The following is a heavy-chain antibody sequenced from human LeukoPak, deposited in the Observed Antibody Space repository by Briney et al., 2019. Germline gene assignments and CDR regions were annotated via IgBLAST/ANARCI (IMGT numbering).Heavy chain of an antibody. CDR1: GYTFTDFY. V-gene: IGHV1-2*02. J-gene: IGHJ4*02. CDR3: ARADMSTDYTPNDY. D-gene: IGHD3-3*01. Sequence: ASVKVSCKASGYTFTDFYLHWXRQAPGQGLXXXXXXNPNSGGTNYAQSFQGRVTXTRDTSISTAYMELSRLRSDDTAVYYCARADMSTDYTPNDYWGQGTLVTVSS. CDR2: XNPNSGGT.